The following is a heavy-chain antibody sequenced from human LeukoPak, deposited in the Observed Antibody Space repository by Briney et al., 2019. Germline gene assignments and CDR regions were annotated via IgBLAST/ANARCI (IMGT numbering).Heavy chain of an antibody. Sequence: GGSLRLSCAASGFTFSSYAMSWVRQAPGKGLEWVSAISGSGGSTYYADSVKGRFTISRDNSKNTLYLQMNSLRAEDTAVYYCAKDQIRNDYAGNCGWFDPWGQGTLVTVSS. CDR2: ISGSGGST. CDR3: AKDQIRNDYAGNCGWFDP. CDR1: GFTFSSYA. D-gene: IGHD4-23*01. V-gene: IGHV3-23*01. J-gene: IGHJ5*02.